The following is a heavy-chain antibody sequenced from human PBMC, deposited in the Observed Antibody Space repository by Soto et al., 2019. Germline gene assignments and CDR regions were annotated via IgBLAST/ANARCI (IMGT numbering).Heavy chain of an antibody. D-gene: IGHD3-22*01. CDR3: ARGKIVGP. CDR2: IYNSGST. J-gene: IGHJ5*02. Sequence: PSETLSLTCSVSGSSISSYHWSWIRQPPGKGLEWIGYIYNSGSTNYNPSLKSRVTISVDTSKNQFSLKLSSVTAADTAVYYCARGKIVGPWGQGTLVTVSS. CDR1: GSSISSYH. V-gene: IGHV4-59*01.